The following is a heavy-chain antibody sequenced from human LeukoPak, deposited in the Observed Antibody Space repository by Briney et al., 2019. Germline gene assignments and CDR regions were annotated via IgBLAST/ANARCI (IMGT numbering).Heavy chain of an antibody. D-gene: IGHD3-3*01. CDR2: IYYSGST. J-gene: IGHJ3*02. CDR1: GGSISSGGYS. V-gene: IGHV4-30-4*07. Sequence: PSETLSLTCAVSGGSISSGGYSWSWIRQPPGKGLEWIGYIYYSGSTYYNPSLKSRVTISVDTSKNQFSLKLSSVTAADTAVYYCASDELYYDFWSGYFPDAFDIWGQGTMVTVSS. CDR3: ASDELYYDFWSGYFPDAFDI.